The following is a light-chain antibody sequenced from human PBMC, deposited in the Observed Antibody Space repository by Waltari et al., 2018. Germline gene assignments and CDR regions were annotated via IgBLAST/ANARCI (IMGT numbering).Light chain of an antibody. CDR3: SSQSSNDVVL. Sequence: QSALTQPASVSGSPGQSVTIFCAGTSNDVGGYNSVSWHQEHPGQAPRVIIYDVSDRPSGVSDRFSGSKSGNTASLTISGLQAEDEADYYCSSQSSNDVVLFGGGTKLTVL. J-gene: IGLJ2*01. CDR1: SNDVGGYNS. V-gene: IGLV2-14*01. CDR2: DVS.